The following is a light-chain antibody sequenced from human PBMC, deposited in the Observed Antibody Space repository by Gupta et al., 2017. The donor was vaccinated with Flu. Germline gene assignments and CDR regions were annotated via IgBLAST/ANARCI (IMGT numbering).Light chain of an antibody. CDR2: EDN. J-gene: IGLJ2*01. V-gene: IGLV6-57*01. CDR3: QSYDSISRELV. CDR1: SGSIATTY. Sequence: NFMLTQPHSVSESPAKTVTISCTRTSGSIATTYVQWYQQRPGSSPTTVIYEDNRRLSGVPDRFSGSIDSSSNSASLTITGLKTEDEADYYCQSYDSISRELVFGGGTKLTVL.